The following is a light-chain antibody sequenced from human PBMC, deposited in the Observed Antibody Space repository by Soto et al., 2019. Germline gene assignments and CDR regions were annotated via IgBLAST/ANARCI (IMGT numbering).Light chain of an antibody. CDR3: SSYATNNLL. V-gene: IGLV2-14*03. J-gene: IGLJ1*01. CDR1: SSDVGGYNY. Sequence: QSALTQPASVSGSPGQSITISCTGTSSDVGGYNYVSWYQQHPGKAPKLLIYEVRNRPSGVSNRFSGSKSGNTASLTISGLQAEDEAAYYCSSYATNNLLFGTGTKLTVL. CDR2: EVR.